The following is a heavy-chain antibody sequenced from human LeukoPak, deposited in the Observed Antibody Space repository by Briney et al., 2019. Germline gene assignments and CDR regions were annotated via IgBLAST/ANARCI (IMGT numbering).Heavy chain of an antibody. V-gene: IGHV4-59*01. CDR3: ARPDLTGFDY. Sequence: PSETLSPTCTVSGGSISSYYWSWIRQPPGKGLEWIGYIYYSGSTTYNPSLKSRVSISVDTSKNQFSLRLSSVTAADTAVYYCARPDLTGFDYSGQGTLVTVSS. D-gene: IGHD1-14*01. CDR2: IYYSGST. CDR1: GGSISSYY. J-gene: IGHJ4*02.